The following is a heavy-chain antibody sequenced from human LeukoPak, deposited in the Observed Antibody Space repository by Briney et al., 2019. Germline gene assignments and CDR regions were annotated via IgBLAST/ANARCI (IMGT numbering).Heavy chain of an antibody. V-gene: IGHV4-39*07. Sequence: SETLSLTCTVSGGSISSSSYYWGWIRQPPGKGLEWIGEINHSGSTNYNPSLKSRVTISVDTSKNQFSLKLSSVTAADTAVYYCALQWPLDYWGQGTLVTVSS. CDR3: ALQWPLDY. D-gene: IGHD6-19*01. CDR2: INHSGST. J-gene: IGHJ4*02. CDR1: GGSISSSSYY.